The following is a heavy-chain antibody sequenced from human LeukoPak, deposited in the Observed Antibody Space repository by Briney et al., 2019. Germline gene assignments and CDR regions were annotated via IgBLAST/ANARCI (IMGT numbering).Heavy chain of an antibody. CDR3: ARGPYYYDSSGYYPY. CDR2: IWYDGSNK. D-gene: IGHD3-22*01. J-gene: IGHJ4*02. CDR1: GFTFSSYG. V-gene: IGHV3-33*01. Sequence: GGSLRLSCAASGFTFSSYGMHWVRQAPGKGLEWVAVIWYDGSNKCYADSVKGRFTISRDNSKNTLYLQMNSLRAEDTAVYYCARGPYYYDSSGYYPYWGQGTLVTVSS.